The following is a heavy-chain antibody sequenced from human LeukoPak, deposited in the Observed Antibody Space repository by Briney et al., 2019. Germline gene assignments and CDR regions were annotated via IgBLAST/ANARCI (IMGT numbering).Heavy chain of an antibody. CDR3: ARRAGAYSHPYDY. D-gene: IGHD4/OR15-4a*01. CDR1: GFTVSSNS. J-gene: IGHJ4*02. V-gene: IGHV3-53*01. CDR2: IYSSVT. Sequence: PGGSLRLSCTVSGFTVSSNSMSWVRQAPGKGLEWVSFIYSSVTHYSDSVKGRFTISRDNSTNTLFLQMNSLRAEDTAVYYCARRAGAYSHPYDYWGQGTLVTVSS.